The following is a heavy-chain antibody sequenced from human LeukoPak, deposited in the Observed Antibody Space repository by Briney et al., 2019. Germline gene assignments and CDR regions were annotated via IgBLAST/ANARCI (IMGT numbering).Heavy chain of an antibody. V-gene: IGHV4-39*07. CDR1: GGSISGRRYY. CDR2: IHYDGAT. CDR3: ASIAGSGTFDP. Sequence: SETLSLTCSVSGGSISGRRYYWGWIRQPPGRGLEWIGSIHYDGATYYNPSLKSRVTMSVDTSKNQFSLKLSSVTAADTAVYYCASIAGSGTFDPWGQGTLVTVSS. D-gene: IGHD6-13*01. J-gene: IGHJ5*02.